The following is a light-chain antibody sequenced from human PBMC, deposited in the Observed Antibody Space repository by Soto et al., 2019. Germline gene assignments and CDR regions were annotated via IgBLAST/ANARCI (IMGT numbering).Light chain of an antibody. V-gene: IGKV1-27*01. Sequence: DIQMTQSPSSLSSSVGDRVTITCRASQGISTYLAWYQQKPGKVPKLLIYAASTLQSGVPSRFSGSGSGTDFTLTISSLQPEDFATYYCQKYNSAPRTFCQVTKVEIK. CDR1: QGISTY. CDR3: QKYNSAPRT. CDR2: AAS. J-gene: IGKJ1*01.